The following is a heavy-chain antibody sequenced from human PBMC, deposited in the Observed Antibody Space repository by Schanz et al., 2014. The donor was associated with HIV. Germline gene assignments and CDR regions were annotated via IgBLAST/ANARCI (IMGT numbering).Heavy chain of an antibody. CDR2: IIPIFGAA. D-gene: IGHD2-21*01. V-gene: IGHV1-69*13. J-gene: IGHJ5*02. CDR1: GDGFTTRT. Sequence: QVQLQQSGAEVKKPGSSVKVSCTASGDGFTTRTISWLRQAPGHALEWMGGIIPIFGAAKNAPKFQGRVTITADESTSTAYMELTGLNPEDTAIYYCARDDVLDSLASWGQGPLVTVSS. CDR3: ARDDVLDSLAS.